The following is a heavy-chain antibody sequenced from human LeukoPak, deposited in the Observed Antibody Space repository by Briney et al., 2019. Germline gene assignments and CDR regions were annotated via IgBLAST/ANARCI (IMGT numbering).Heavy chain of an antibody. CDR3: ARDDIPGSGYYYDY. CDR2: INSDGSST. V-gene: IGHV3-74*01. CDR1: GFTFDDYA. D-gene: IGHD3-22*01. Sequence: GGSLRLSCAASGFTFDDYAMHWVRQAPGKGLVWVSRINSDGSSTSYADSVKGRFTISRDNAKNTLYLQMNSLRAEDTAVYYCARDDIPGSGYYYDYWGQGTLVTVSS. J-gene: IGHJ4*02.